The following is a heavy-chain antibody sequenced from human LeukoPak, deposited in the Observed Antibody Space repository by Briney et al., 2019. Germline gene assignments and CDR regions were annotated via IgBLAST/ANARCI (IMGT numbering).Heavy chain of an antibody. Sequence: GSLRLSCAASGFTFSSYSMNWVRQAPGKGLEWVSYISSSSSTIYYADSVKGRFTISRDNAKNSLYLQMNSLRAEDTAVYYCARDLSGTKDYWGQGTLVTVSS. V-gene: IGHV3-48*01. CDR1: GFTFSSYS. D-gene: IGHD3-9*01. CDR2: ISSSSSTI. CDR3: ARDLSGTKDY. J-gene: IGHJ4*02.